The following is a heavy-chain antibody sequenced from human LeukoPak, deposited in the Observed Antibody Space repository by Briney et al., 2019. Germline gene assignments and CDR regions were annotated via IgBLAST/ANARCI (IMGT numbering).Heavy chain of an antibody. CDR2: IKQDGSEK. CDR3: ARDPYCSSTSCPN. J-gene: IGHJ4*02. Sequence: GGSLRLSCAASGFTFSSYWMSWVRQAPGKGLEWVANIKQDGSEKYYVDSVKGRFTISRDNAKNSLYLQMNSLRAEDTAVYYCARDPYCSSTSCPNWGQGTLVTVSS. D-gene: IGHD2-2*01. CDR1: GFTFSSYW. V-gene: IGHV3-7*01.